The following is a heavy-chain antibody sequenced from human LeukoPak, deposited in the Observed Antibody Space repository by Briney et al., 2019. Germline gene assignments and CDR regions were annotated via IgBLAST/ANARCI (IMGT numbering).Heavy chain of an antibody. CDR3: ARERNIVVVPAAIGRWTESDY. CDR2: ISYDGSNK. D-gene: IGHD2-2*01. CDR1: GFTFDCCG. V-gene: IGHV3-30*19. J-gene: IGHJ4*02. Sequence: GGSLTLSCAASGFTFDCCGMHWVRQAPGKGLEWVAVISYDGSNKYYADSVKGRFTISRDNSKNTLYLQMNSLRAEDTAVYYCARERNIVVVPAAIGRWTESDYWGQGTLVTVSS.